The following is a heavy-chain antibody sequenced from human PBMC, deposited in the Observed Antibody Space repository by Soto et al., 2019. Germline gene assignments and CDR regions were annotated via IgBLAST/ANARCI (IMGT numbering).Heavy chain of an antibody. CDR3: VKDMAPGGADV. CDR1: GTTSTDYG. CDR2: VLGNNDKI. Sequence: EVQVLESGGGLVQPGRALRLSCAVSGTTSTDYGMHWVRQVPGKGLEWVSGVLGNNDKIGYADSVKGRFTSSRDNARHFLYLQMNSLTVEDTALYYCVKDMAPGGADVWGQGTAVTVSS. V-gene: IGHV3-9*02. D-gene: IGHD3-16*01. J-gene: IGHJ6*02.